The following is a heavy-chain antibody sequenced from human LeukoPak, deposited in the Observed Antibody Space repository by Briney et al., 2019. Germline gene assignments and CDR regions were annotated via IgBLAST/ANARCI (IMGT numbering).Heavy chain of an antibody. D-gene: IGHD6-25*01. CDR3: ARDLASGYYFDY. CDR2: INPSGGST. J-gene: IGHJ4*02. CDR1: GYTFTSYY. V-gene: IGHV1-46*01. Sequence: ASVKVSCKASGYTFTSYYMHRVRQAPGQGLEWMGIINPSGGSTSYAQKFQGRVTMTRDTSTSTVYMELSSLRSEDTAVYYCARDLASGYYFDYWGQGTLVTVSS.